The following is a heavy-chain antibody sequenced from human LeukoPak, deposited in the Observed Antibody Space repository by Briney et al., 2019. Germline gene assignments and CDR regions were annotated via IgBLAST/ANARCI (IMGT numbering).Heavy chain of an antibody. CDR3: AREDSRGGNSGVDY. D-gene: IGHD4-23*01. CDR2: MNPNSGNT. Sequence: GASVKVSCKASGYTFTRYDINWVRQATGQGLEWMGWMNPNSGNTGYAQKFQGRVTMTRNTSIGTAYMELSSLRSEDTAVYDCAREDSRGGNSGVDYWGQGTLVTVSS. V-gene: IGHV1-8*01. J-gene: IGHJ4*02. CDR1: GYTFTRYD.